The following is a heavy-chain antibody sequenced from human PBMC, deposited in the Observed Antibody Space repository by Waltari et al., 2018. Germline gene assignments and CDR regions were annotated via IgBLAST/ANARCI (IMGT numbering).Heavy chain of an antibody. Sequence: EVQLVNSGGGLVQPGGSLRLSCAASDFFTDYWLDWVRQAPGKGLVCVSRRKTAGTSITYADSVKGRFTTSSDSAKNTYYLQMNSLRAEDTAVYYCTRNPGYWGQGTLVTVSS. CDR2: RKTAGTSI. J-gene: IGHJ4*02. CDR3: TRNPGY. CDR1: DFFTDYW. V-gene: IGHV3-74*03.